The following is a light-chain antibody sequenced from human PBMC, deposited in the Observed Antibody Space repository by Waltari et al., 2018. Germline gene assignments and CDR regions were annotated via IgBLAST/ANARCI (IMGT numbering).Light chain of an antibody. CDR3: QQYDSYLLT. CDR2: DAS. Sequence: DIQMTQSPSTLSASVGDRVTITCRASQSISRCLAWYQQKPGEAPNLLIYDASSLESGVPSRFSGSGSGTEFTLTISSLQPDDFATYYCQQYDSYLLTFGGGTKVEIK. V-gene: IGKV1-5*01. CDR1: QSISRC. J-gene: IGKJ4*01.